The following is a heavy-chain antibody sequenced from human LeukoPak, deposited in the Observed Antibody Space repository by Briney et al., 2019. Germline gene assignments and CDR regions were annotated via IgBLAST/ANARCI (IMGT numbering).Heavy chain of an antibody. Sequence: GGSLRLSCAVSGFTFSSYSMNWVRQAPGKGLEWVASVSHEGSSKFYAESVKGRFGISRDNSKSTTYLQMNGLRADDTAVYYCAKTTGGWPRFFDHWGQGTLVAVSS. CDR3: AKTTGGWPRFFDH. V-gene: IGHV3-30*18. D-gene: IGHD6-19*01. CDR1: GFTFSSYS. CDR2: VSHEGSSK. J-gene: IGHJ4*02.